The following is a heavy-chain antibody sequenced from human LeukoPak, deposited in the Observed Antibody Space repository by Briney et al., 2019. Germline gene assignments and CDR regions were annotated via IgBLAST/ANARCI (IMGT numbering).Heavy chain of an antibody. CDR2: ISYSVRT. J-gene: IGHJ4*02. CDR1: GGSLSSYY. V-gene: IGHV4-59*01. Sequence: TLSPTCTVSGGSLSSYYWSWVRHPPENGLEWIGYISYSVRTTNNPSLKRRVTISVDTPTNQLSLRRSCLTAPDTPGYYCVGETGEWSVYSWGQGNLVTVSS. D-gene: IGHD7-27*01. CDR3: VGETGEWSVYS.